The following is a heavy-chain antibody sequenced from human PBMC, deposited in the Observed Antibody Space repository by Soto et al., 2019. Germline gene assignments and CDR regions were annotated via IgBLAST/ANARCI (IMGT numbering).Heavy chain of an antibody. CDR3: AREVGAPSGWLDP. CDR2: ISASGGLK. CDR1: GFTFTNYA. D-gene: IGHD1-26*01. Sequence: HPGGSLRLSCAASGFTFTNYAMTWVRQTPGKGLEWVSGISASGGLKYYADSVRGRFTVSRDNSKNILYLQMDNLRDEDTALYYCAREVGAPSGWLDPWGQGTQVTGSS. V-gene: IGHV3-23*01. J-gene: IGHJ5*02.